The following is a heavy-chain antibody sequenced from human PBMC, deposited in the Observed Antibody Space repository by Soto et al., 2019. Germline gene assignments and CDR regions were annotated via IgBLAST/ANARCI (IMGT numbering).Heavy chain of an antibody. Sequence: QVQLVESGGGVVQPGRSLRLSCAASGFTFSSYAMHWVRQAPGKGLEWVAVVSHDGKTEYHAASVKGRFTISRDTSANILSLQMTSLRDEDTAVYYCGSEPYISGPYSGGCEVWGQGTMVTVSS. CDR1: GFTFSSYA. V-gene: IGHV3-30*04. CDR2: VSHDGKTE. D-gene: IGHD3-22*01. CDR3: GSEPYISGPYSGGCEV. J-gene: IGHJ3*01.